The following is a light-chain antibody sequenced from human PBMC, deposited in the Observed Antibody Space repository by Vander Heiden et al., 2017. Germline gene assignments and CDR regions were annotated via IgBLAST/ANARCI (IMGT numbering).Light chain of an antibody. CDR3: AAWDDSVGGPV. CDR2: SNN. Sequence: RGQCVSLSCSGRTANIGSNSVYWYQQLPGTAPTLLIYSNNQRPSGVPDRFSGSKSGTSASLAISGLRSEDEADYYCAAWDDSVGGPVFGGGTKVTVL. CDR1: TANIGSNS. V-gene: IGLV1-47*02. J-gene: IGLJ3*02.